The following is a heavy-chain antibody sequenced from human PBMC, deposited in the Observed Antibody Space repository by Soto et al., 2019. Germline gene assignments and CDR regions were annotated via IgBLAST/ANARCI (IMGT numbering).Heavy chain of an antibody. J-gene: IGHJ4*02. CDR2: IWYDGSNT. D-gene: IGHD3-10*01. Sequence: QVQLVESGGGVVQPGRSLRLSCAASGFTFSSYGMHWVRQAPGKGLEWVAVIWYDGSNTYYADSVKGRFTISRDNSKNTLYLQMNSLRAEDTAVYYCARDRGEAPDYWGQGNLVTVAS. V-gene: IGHV3-33*01. CDR1: GFTFSSYG. CDR3: ARDRGEAPDY.